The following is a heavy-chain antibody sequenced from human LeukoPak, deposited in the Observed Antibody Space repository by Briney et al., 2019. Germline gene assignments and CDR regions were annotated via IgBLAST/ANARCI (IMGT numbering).Heavy chain of an antibody. D-gene: IGHD3-22*01. CDR3: ARVANDYESSGYQKPPFDY. CDR2: IDNSGTS. CDR1: GGSVTSSTSY. Sequence: SETLSLTCSVSGGSVTSSTSYWGWIRQPPGKGLEWIATIDNSGTSYYNPPLKSRAIISVDTSKNQFSLKLSSVTAADTAVYYCARVANDYESSGYQKPPFDYWGQGTLVTVSS. J-gene: IGHJ4*02. V-gene: IGHV4-39*07.